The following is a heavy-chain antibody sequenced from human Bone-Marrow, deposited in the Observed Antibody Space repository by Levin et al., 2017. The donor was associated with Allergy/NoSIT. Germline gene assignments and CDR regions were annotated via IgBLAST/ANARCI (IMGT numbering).Heavy chain of an antibody. V-gene: IGHV3-21*06. J-gene: IGHJ6*02. CDR2: ISSGSSHI. Sequence: VGSLRLSCAASGLSFSNYDMNWVRQAPGKGLEWVSSISSGSSHIDYADSVKGRFTISRDNAKNSLYLQMNSLRLEDTAVYFCASWAMFYYDGSDFDYFYYGMDVWGQGTTVTVSS. D-gene: IGHD3-16*01. CDR1: GLSFSNYD. CDR3: ASWAMFYYDGSDFDYFYYGMDV.